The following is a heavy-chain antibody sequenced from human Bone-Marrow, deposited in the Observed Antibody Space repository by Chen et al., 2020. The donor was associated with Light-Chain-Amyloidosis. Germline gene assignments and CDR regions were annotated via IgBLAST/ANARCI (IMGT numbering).Heavy chain of an antibody. Sequence: QVQLQESGPGLVKPSETLSLTCTVSGGSISSSSYYWGWIRQPPGKGLEWIGSIYYSGSTYYNPSLKSRVTISVDTSKNQFSLKLSSVTAADTAVYYCARDWYDYVWGSYRYPFDYWGQGTLVTVSS. J-gene: IGHJ4*02. CDR1: GGSISSSSYY. D-gene: IGHD3-16*02. CDR2: IYYSGST. V-gene: IGHV4-39*07. CDR3: ARDWYDYVWGSYRYPFDY.